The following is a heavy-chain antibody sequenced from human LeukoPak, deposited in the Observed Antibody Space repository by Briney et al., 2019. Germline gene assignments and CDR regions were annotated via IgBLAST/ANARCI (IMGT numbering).Heavy chain of an antibody. CDR2: INSDGSWT. CDR3: VSFYETY. D-gene: IGHD2/OR15-2a*01. CDR1: GNYW. V-gene: IGHV3-74*01. Sequence: GGSLRLSYAASGNYWMHWVRQAPGKGLVWVSHINSDGSWTSYADSVKGRFTISKDNAKNTVYLQMNSLRAEDTAVYYCVSFYETYWGRGTLVTVSS. J-gene: IGHJ4*02.